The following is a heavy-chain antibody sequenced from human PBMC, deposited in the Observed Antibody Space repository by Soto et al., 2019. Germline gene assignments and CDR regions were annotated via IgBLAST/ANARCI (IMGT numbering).Heavy chain of an antibody. CDR1: GFTFSNYA. V-gene: IGHV3-23*01. D-gene: IGHD3-9*01. CDR2: LNGSGGST. Sequence: GVLRLSCAASGFTFSNYAMTWVRQAPGKGLEWVSGLNGSGGSTSSADSVKGRFAISRDNSKNTLYLQMNSLRAEDTAVYYCAKDPHYDILTGPSDIWGQGTMVTVSS. J-gene: IGHJ3*02. CDR3: AKDPHYDILTGPSDI.